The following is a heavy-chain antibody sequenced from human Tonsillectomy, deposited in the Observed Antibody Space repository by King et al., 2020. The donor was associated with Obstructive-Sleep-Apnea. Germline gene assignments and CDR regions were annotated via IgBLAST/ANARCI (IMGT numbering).Heavy chain of an antibody. J-gene: IGHJ5*02. CDR2: IYYSGST. V-gene: IGHV4-59*01. CDR1: GGSISNYY. CDR3: AKGRYASGSRTGWFDP. Sequence: QVQLQESGPGLVKPSETLSLICTVSGGSISNYYWSWIRQPPGKGLEWIGYIYYSGSTNYNPSLQSRVTISVDTSKNQFSLKLNSVTTADTALYYCAKGRYASGSRTGWFDPWGQGTLVTVSS. D-gene: IGHD3-10*01.